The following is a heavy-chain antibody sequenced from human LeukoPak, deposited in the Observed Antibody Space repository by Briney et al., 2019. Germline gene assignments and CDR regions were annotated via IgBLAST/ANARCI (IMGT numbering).Heavy chain of an antibody. J-gene: IGHJ2*01. V-gene: IGHV3-33*01. CDR2: IWYDGSNK. CDR1: GFTFSSYG. Sequence: GRSLRLCCSASGFTFSSYGMHWVRQAPGKGLGWVAVIWYDGSNKYYPDSVQGRFTISRDNSKNTLYLQVNSLRAEDTAVYYCARDRSMSGWYIDLWGRGTLVTVSS. CDR3: ARDRSMSGWYIDL. D-gene: IGHD2/OR15-2a*01.